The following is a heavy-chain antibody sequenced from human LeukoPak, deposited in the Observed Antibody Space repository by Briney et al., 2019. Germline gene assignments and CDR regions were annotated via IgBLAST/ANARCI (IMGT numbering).Heavy chain of an antibody. V-gene: IGHV3-30*02. Sequence: QAGGSLRLSCAASGFTFSSYGMHWVRQAPGKGLEWVTFIRYDGSNKYYADSVKGRFTISRDNSKNTLYLQMNSLRAEDTAVYYCAKDKGIETSSGWTYYYYYYYMDVWGKGTTVTISS. J-gene: IGHJ6*03. CDR3: AKDKGIETSSGWTYYYYYYYMDV. CDR2: IRYDGSNK. D-gene: IGHD6-19*01. CDR1: GFTFSSYG.